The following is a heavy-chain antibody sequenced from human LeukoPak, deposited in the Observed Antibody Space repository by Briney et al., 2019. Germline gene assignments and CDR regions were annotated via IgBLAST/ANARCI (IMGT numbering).Heavy chain of an antibody. CDR1: GFAFSSYS. Sequence: GGSLRLSCAASGFAFSSYSMNWVRQAPGKGLEWVSSISSSSSYIYYADPVKGRFTISRDNAKNSLYLQMNSLRAEDTAAYYCAASYSSSWTRFDYWGQGTLVTVSS. V-gene: IGHV3-21*01. CDR2: ISSSSSYI. D-gene: IGHD6-13*01. CDR3: AASYSSSWTRFDY. J-gene: IGHJ4*02.